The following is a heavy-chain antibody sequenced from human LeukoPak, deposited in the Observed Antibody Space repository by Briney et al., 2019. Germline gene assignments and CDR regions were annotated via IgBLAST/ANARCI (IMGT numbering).Heavy chain of an antibody. CDR3: ARHSRTYYDILTGPYGGYFDY. D-gene: IGHD3-9*01. J-gene: IGHJ4*02. CDR2: INNSGST. Sequence: PSETLSLTCAVYGESFTGFYWSWIRQPPGKGQEWVGEINNSGSTNYNPSLKSRVTISVDTSKNQLSLKLSSVTAADTAVYYCARHSRTYYDILTGPYGGYFDYWGQRTLVTVSS. CDR1: GESFTGFY. V-gene: IGHV4-34*01.